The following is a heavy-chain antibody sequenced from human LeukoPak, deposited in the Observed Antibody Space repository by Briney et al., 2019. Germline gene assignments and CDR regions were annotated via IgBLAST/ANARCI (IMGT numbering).Heavy chain of an antibody. CDR1: GGSFSGYY. Sequence: SETLSLTCAVYGGSFSGYYWSWIRQPPGKGLEWIGEINHSGSTNYNPSLKSRVTISVDTSKNQFSLKLSSVTAADTAVYYRARGSKRITMIVVILDYWGQGTLVTVSS. CDR3: ARGSKRITMIVVILDY. D-gene: IGHD3-22*01. V-gene: IGHV4-34*01. J-gene: IGHJ4*02. CDR2: INHSGST.